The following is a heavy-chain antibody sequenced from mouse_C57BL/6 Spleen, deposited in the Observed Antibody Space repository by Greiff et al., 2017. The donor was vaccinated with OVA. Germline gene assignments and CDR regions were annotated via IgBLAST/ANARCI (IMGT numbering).Heavy chain of an antibody. J-gene: IGHJ3*01. CDR1: GFNIKDYY. Sequence: VHVKQSGAELVKPGASVKLSCTASGFNIKDYYMHWVKQRTEQGLEWIGRIDPEDGETKYALKFQGKATITADTSSNTAYLQLSSLTSEDTAVYYCARPITTVVSPAWFAYWGQGTLVTVSA. CDR2: IDPEDGET. V-gene: IGHV14-2*01. CDR3: ARPITTVVSPAWFAY. D-gene: IGHD1-1*01.